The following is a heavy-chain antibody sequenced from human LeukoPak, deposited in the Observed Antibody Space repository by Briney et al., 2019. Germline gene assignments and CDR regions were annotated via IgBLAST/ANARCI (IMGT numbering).Heavy chain of an antibody. CDR1: GFTFSGSA. J-gene: IGHJ4*02. CDR3: TPGHYYDSSGYYPRGGY. D-gene: IGHD3-22*01. V-gene: IGHV3-73*01. Sequence: GGSLRLSCAASGFTFSGSAMHWVRQASGKGLEWVGRIRSKANSYATAYAASVKGRFTISRDDSKNTAYLQMNSLKTEDTAVYYCTPGHYYDSSGYYPRGGYWGQGTLVTVSS. CDR2: IRSKANSYAT.